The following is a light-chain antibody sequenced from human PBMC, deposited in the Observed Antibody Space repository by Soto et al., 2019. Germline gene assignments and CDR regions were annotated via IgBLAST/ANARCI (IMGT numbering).Light chain of an antibody. V-gene: IGKV3-15*01. CDR2: GAS. J-gene: IGKJ1*01. Sequence: EIVMTQSLATLSVSPGERATLSCRASQSVSSKLVWYQQKPGQAPRLLIYGASTRATDIPARFSASASGTEFTLTISSLQSEDFAVYYCQQYAYPPWTFGHGTKVEV. CDR1: QSVSSK. CDR3: QQYAYPPWT.